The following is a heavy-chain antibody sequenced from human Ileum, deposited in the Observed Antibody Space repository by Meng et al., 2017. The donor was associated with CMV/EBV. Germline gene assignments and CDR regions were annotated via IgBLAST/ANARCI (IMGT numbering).Heavy chain of an antibody. CDR3: ARESGYGGAFDF. Sequence: CKASGYTFTSHLLQWVRQAPGQRLEWMGWINTGNDYTTYSRNFQGRAAITRDTSANVVYMELSSLTSEDTAVYYCARESGYGGAFDFWGQGTLVTVSS. D-gene: IGHD5-12*01. J-gene: IGHJ4*02. CDR2: INTGNDYT. V-gene: IGHV1-3*04. CDR1: GYTFTSHL.